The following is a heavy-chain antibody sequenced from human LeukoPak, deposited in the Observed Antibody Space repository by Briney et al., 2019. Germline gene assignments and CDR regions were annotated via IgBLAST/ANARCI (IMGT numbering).Heavy chain of an antibody. J-gene: IGHJ6*03. CDR1: GGSISSTNYY. Sequence: TSETLSLTCTVSGGSISSTNYYWGWIRQPPGKGLEWIASVYFSGCTYYNPSLESRVTISVDTSKNHFSLKLSSVTAADTAVYYCARLRGYTSSRAHNYYYYYYMDVWGKGTTVTVSS. V-gene: IGHV4-39*02. CDR2: VYFSGCT. CDR3: ARLRGYTSSRAHNYYYYYYMDV. D-gene: IGHD6-13*01.